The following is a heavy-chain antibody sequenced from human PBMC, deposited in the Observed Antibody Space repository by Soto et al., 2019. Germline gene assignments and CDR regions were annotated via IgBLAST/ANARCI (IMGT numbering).Heavy chain of an antibody. CDR3: ARHCSGDGYSLGPYYHYGMDV. Sequence: QVQLVQSGAEVKKPGSSVRVSCKASGGTFSSYALSWVRQAPGQGLEWMGGIIPIFGTTNYAQKFQDRVTFTADESSSTAYMELSSLRSEDTAVYYCARHCSGDGYSLGPYYHYGMDVWGQGTTVTVSS. CDR1: GGTFSSYA. V-gene: IGHV1-69*12. D-gene: IGHD2-15*01. J-gene: IGHJ6*02. CDR2: IIPIFGTT.